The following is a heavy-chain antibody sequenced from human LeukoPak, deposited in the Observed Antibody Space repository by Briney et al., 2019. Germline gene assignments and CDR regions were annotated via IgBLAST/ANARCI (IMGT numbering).Heavy chain of an antibody. D-gene: IGHD6-19*01. CDR3: ARAGGGSGWYESFAFDI. V-gene: IGHV1-3*03. J-gene: IGHJ3*02. CDR2: INTGNGDT. Sequence: ASVKVSCKASGYTFTTYAMHWVRHAPGQRLEWMGRINTGNGDTKYSQDFQDRFTIARDTSANTVYMELSSLRSEDMAVYYCARAGGGSGWYESFAFDIWGHGTLVTVSS. CDR1: GYTFTTYA.